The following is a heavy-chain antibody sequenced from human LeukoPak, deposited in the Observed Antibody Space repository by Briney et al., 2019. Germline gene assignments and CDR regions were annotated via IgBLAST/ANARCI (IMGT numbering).Heavy chain of an antibody. CDR2: ISSSGSTI. CDR1: GFTLSDYY. J-gene: IGHJ4*02. CDR3: ARDGPYDYVWGSYRPQIDY. V-gene: IGHV3-11*04. D-gene: IGHD3-16*02. Sequence: PGGSLRPSCAASGFTLSDYYMSWIRQAPGKGRGWVSYISSSGSTIYYADSVKGRFTISRDNAKNTLYLQMNSLRAEDTAVYYCARDGPYDYVWGSYRPQIDYWGQGTLVTVSS.